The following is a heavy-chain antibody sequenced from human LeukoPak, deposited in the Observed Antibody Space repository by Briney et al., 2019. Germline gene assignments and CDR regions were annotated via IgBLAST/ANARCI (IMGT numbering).Heavy chain of an antibody. Sequence: GGSLRLSCAASGFTFSNHEMNWVRQAPGKGLEWISYISDSGSTIYYSDSVKGRFTISRDNSKNTLYLQMNSLRAEDTAVYYCAKIGGHYYYDSSGYYTDYFDYWGQGTLVTVSS. CDR2: ISDSGSTI. V-gene: IGHV3-48*03. CDR3: AKIGGHYYYDSSGYYTDYFDY. J-gene: IGHJ4*02. CDR1: GFTFSNHE. D-gene: IGHD3-22*01.